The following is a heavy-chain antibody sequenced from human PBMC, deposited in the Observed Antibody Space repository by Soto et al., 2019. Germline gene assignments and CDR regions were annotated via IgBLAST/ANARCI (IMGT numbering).Heavy chain of an antibody. CDR2: ISYTGTT. CDR3: ASLELLWCGEFLPPWGQYFDP. D-gene: IGHD3-10*01. V-gene: IGHV4-59*08. Sequence: QVQLQESGPGLVKPSETLSLTCTVSGDSISNYHWSWIRQPPGKGLECIGYISYTGTTSYNPSLKSRVSMLKDTSKKQSSLRLTSVAAADTAVSHCASLELLWCGEFLPPWGQYFDPWGRGALVTVPS. CDR1: GDSISNYH. J-gene: IGHJ2*01.